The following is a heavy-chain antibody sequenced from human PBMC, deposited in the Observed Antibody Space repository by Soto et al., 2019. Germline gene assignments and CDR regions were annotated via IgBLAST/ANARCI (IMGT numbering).Heavy chain of an antibody. D-gene: IGHD3-3*01. Sequence: VQLLESGGGLVQPGGSLRLSCAASGFSFHTYAMGWVRQAPGKGLEWVSSLSGSGGSTNYADAVKGRFTISRDNSKDTLHLQMNNLRAEDTAMYNCAKDLREWGFFAYWGLETLFTFS. CDR2: LSGSGGST. V-gene: IGHV3-23*01. CDR1: GFSFHTYA. CDR3: AKDLREWGFFAY. J-gene: IGHJ4*02.